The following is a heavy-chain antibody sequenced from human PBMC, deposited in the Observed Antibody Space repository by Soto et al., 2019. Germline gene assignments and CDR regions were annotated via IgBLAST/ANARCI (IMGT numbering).Heavy chain of an antibody. CDR2: IYYSGST. CDR1: GGSISSGGYY. Sequence: SETLSLTCTVSGGSISSGGYYWSWIRQHPGKGLEWIGYIYYSGSTYYNPSLKSRVTISVDTSKNQFSLKLSSVTAADTAVYYCARISKGDCTNGVCRLRSYYYYGMDVWGQGTTVTVSS. J-gene: IGHJ6*02. CDR3: ARISKGDCTNGVCRLRSYYYYGMDV. D-gene: IGHD2-8*01. V-gene: IGHV4-31*03.